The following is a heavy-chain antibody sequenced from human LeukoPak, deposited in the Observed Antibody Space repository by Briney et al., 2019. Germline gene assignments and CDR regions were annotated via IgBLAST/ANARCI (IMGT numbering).Heavy chain of an antibody. CDR1: GFTFSSYG. CDR3: AAEYSSSKFDY. D-gene: IGHD6-6*01. J-gene: IGHJ4*02. Sequence: PGGSLRLSCAASGFTFSSYGMHWVRQAPGKGLEWVTFIRYDESNKYYADSVKGRFTISRDNSKNTLYLQMNSLRAEDTAVYYCAAEYSSSKFDYWGQGTLVTVSS. CDR2: IRYDESNK. V-gene: IGHV3-30*02.